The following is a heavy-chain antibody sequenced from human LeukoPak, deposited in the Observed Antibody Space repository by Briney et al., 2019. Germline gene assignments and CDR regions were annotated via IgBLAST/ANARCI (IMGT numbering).Heavy chain of an antibody. CDR3: ARDPTFNYDFWSGHIDYFDY. CDR2: INPNSGGT. V-gene: IGHV1-2*02. CDR1: GYTFTGYY. D-gene: IGHD3-3*01. Sequence: ASVKVSCKASGYTFTGYYKHWVRQAPGQGLEWMGWINPNSGGTNYAQKFQGRVTMTRDTSISTAYMELSRLRSDDTAVYYCARDPTFNYDFWSGHIDYFDYWGQGTLVTVSS. J-gene: IGHJ4*02.